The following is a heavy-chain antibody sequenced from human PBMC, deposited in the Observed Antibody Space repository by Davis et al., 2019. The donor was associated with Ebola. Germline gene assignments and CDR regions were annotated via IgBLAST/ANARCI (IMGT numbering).Heavy chain of an antibody. CDR2: IYYSGNT. Sequence: PSETLSLTCTVSGGSISSGDYYWSWIRQPPGKGLEWIGYIYYSGNTYYNPSLKSRVTISVDTSKNQFSLKLSSVTAADTAVYYCAVEVVAVAKVYWGQGTLVTVSS. V-gene: IGHV4-30-4*01. J-gene: IGHJ4*02. CDR3: AVEVVAVAKVY. D-gene: IGHD6-19*01. CDR1: GGSISSGDYY.